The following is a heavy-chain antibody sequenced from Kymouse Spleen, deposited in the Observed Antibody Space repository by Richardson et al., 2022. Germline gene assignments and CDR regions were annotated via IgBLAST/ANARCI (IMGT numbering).Heavy chain of an antibody. V-gene: IGHV4-34*01. CDR2: INHSGST. CDR3: ARGRRQSVQGNWFDP. D-gene: IGHD6-6*01. CDR1: GGSFSGYY. Sequence: QVQLQQWGAGLLKPSETLSLTCAVYGGSFSGYYWSWIRQPPGKGLEWIGEINHSGSTNYNPSLKSRVTISVDTSKNQFSLKLSSVTAADTAVYYCARGRRQSVQGNWFDPWGQGTLVTVSS. J-gene: IGHJ5*02.